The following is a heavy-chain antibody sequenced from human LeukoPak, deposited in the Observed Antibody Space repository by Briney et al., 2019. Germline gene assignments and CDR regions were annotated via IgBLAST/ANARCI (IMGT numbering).Heavy chain of an antibody. CDR1: GYSISSGYY. CDR2: IYHSGST. D-gene: IGHD6-13*01. V-gene: IGHV4-38-2*02. CDR3: ARDPLGYSSSWYEGYFDY. J-gene: IGHJ4*02. Sequence: PSETLSLTCTVSGYSISSGYYWGWIRQPPGKGLEWIGGIYHSGSTYYNPSLKSRVTISVDTSKNQFSLKLSSVTAADTAVYYCARDPLGYSSSWYEGYFDYWGQGTLVTVSS.